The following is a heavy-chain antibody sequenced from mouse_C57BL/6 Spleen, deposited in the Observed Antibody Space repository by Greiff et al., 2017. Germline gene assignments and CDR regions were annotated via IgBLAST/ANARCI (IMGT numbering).Heavy chain of an antibody. CDR2: IYPGGGYT. Sequence: QVQLKESGAELVRPGTSVKMSCKASGYTFTNYWIGWAKQRPGHGLEWIGDIYPGGGYTNYNEKFKGKATLTADKSSSTAYMQFSSLTSEDSAIYYCARSRGNYPGDYWGQGTTLTVSS. D-gene: IGHD2-1*01. CDR1: GYTFTNYW. V-gene: IGHV1-63*01. CDR3: ARSRGNYPGDY. J-gene: IGHJ2*01.